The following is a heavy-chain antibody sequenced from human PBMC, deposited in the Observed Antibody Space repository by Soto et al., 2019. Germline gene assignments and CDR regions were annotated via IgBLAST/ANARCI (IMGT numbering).Heavy chain of an antibody. Sequence: VQLLESGGGLIQPGGSLRLSCVASGFTFGKYTMNWVRQAPGKGLEWVSSITPDGNTYYADSMRGRFSISRDNSKNTLYLQMNSLRADDTAVDHCMKGNTEIGGGQGTLVTVSS. V-gene: IGHV3-23*01. CDR2: ITPDGNT. J-gene: IGHJ4*02. CDR1: GFTFGKYT. D-gene: IGHD3-22*01. CDR3: MKGNTEIG.